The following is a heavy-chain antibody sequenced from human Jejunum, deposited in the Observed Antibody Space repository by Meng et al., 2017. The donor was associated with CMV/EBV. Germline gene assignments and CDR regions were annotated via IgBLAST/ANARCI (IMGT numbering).Heavy chain of an antibody. D-gene: IGHD1/OR15-1a*01. Sequence: TVSGGPITSYYWNWIRPPPGKGLEWIGYTHYSGSALYNPALKSRVTMSVDTSKHQFSLKLSSATSADTAVYYCAKWNSDWNSFDSWGQGTLVTVSS. CDR1: GGPITSYY. CDR2: THYSGSA. J-gene: IGHJ4*02. V-gene: IGHV4-59*03. CDR3: AKWNSDWNSFDS.